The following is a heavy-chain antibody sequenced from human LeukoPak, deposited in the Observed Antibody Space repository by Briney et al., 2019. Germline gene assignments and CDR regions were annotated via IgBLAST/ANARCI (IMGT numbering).Heavy chain of an antibody. J-gene: IGHJ3*02. CDR1: GFTFSSYG. D-gene: IGHD6-19*01. Sequence: GGSLRLSCAASGFTFSSYGMHWVRQAPGKGLEWVAFIRYDGSNKYYADSVKGRFTISRDNSKNTLYLQMNSLRAEDTAVYYCAKDPRPYSSGWYGAFDIWGQGTMVTVSS. CDR3: AKDPRPYSSGWYGAFDI. V-gene: IGHV3-30*02. CDR2: IRYDGSNK.